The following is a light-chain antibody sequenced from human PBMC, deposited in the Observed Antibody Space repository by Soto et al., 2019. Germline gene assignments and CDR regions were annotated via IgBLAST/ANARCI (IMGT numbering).Light chain of an antibody. CDR2: DAS. CDR1: QNVGTF. V-gene: IGKV3-11*01. CDR3: LQRNNWPPWT. Sequence: EVVLTQSPATLSLSPGERATLSCRASQNVGTFLAWYQLKPGQAPRLVIYDASSRAAGIPDRFSGSGSGTDFTLTISGLEPEDFALYYCLQRNNWPPWTFGQGTKVEIK. J-gene: IGKJ1*01.